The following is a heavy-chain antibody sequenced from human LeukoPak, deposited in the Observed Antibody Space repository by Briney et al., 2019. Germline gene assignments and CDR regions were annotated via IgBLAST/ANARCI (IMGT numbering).Heavy chain of an antibody. CDR1: GASVSSGGYY. D-gene: IGHD3-10*01. V-gene: IGHV4-30-2*01. CDR3: ARSYFGSGTFNGFDY. Sequence: SETLSLTCTVSGASVSSGGYYWSWVRQTPGKGLEWIGYTYHSGSPFHNPSLKGRATISLDSSRNQFSLKLTSVTAADTAVYYCARSYFGSGTFNGFDYWGQGTLVTVSS. CDR2: TYHSGSP. J-gene: IGHJ4*02.